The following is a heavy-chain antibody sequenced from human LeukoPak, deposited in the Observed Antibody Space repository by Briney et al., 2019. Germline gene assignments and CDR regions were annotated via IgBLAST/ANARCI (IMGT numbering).Heavy chain of an antibody. CDR3: ARKYSGTNPFDY. Sequence: PGGSLRLSCAASGFTVSSNYMSWVRLAPGKGLEWVSVIYSGGSTYYADSVKGRFTISRDNSKNTLYLQMNSLRAEDTALYYCARKYSGTNPFDYWGQGTLVTVSS. CDR1: GFTVSSNY. V-gene: IGHV3-53*01. J-gene: IGHJ4*02. CDR2: IYSGGST. D-gene: IGHD1-26*01.